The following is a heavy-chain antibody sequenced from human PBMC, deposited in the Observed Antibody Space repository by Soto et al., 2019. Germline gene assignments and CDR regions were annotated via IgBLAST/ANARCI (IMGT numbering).Heavy chain of an antibody. CDR3: ARGNLSFDFDS. D-gene: IGHD1-26*01. Sequence: QIQLVESGGDVVQPGRSLRLSCAASGFNFGFFGMHWVRQAPGKGLEWVAFISGDGINTQYAGSVRGRFTLSRDYSRKTMYLQMDSLRDEDTALYYCARGNLSFDFDSWGLGTLVTVSS. J-gene: IGHJ4*02. CDR1: GFNFGFFG. CDR2: ISGDGINT. V-gene: IGHV3-30*03.